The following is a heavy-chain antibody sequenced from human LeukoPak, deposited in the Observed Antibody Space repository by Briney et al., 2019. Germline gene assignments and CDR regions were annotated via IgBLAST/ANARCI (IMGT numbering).Heavy chain of an antibody. CDR2: MRYDGSNK. Sequence: GGSLRLSCAASGFTFSSYGMRWVRQAPGKGLEWVAFMRYDGSNKYYADSVKGRFTISRDNSKNTLYLQMNSLRAEDTAVYYCAKEDYAIDAFDIWGQGTMVTVSS. CDR3: AKEDYAIDAFDI. V-gene: IGHV3-30*02. CDR1: GFTFSSYG. D-gene: IGHD4-17*01. J-gene: IGHJ3*02.